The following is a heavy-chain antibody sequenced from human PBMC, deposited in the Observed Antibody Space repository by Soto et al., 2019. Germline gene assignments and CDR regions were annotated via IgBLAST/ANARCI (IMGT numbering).Heavy chain of an antibody. D-gene: IGHD1-1*01. CDR3: GTGTTGYFDY. CDR1: GFTFSSYG. V-gene: IGHV3-30*03. Sequence: GGSLRLSCAASGFTFSSYGMHWVRQAPGKGLEWVAVISYDGSNKYYADSVKGRFTISRDNSKNTLYLQMNSLRAEDTAVYYCGTGTTGYFDYWGQGTLVTVSS. J-gene: IGHJ4*02. CDR2: ISYDGSNK.